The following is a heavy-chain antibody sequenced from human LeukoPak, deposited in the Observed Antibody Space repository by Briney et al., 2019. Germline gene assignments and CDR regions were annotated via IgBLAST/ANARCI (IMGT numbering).Heavy chain of an antibody. J-gene: IGHJ4*02. V-gene: IGHV3-11*01. CDR3: AKGSNQVEYYFDY. Sequence: GGSLRPSCAASGFIFSDYYMGWIRQAPGKGLEWVSYISGSGSTIFYADSVKGRFTISRDNSKNTLYLQMNSLRAEDTAVYYCAKGSNQVEYYFDYWGQGTLVTVSS. D-gene: IGHD3-16*02. CDR1: GFIFSDYY. CDR2: ISGSGSTI.